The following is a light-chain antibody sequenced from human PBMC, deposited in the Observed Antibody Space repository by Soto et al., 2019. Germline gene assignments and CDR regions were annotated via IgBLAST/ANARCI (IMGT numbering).Light chain of an antibody. V-gene: IGKV3-11*01. Sequence: EIVLTQSPATLSLSPGERATLSCRASQSVSSNLAWYQQKPGQAPRLLIYDASNGATGIPARFSGSGSGTDFTLTISSLEPEDFAVYYCQRGDTFGQGTRLEIK. CDR2: DAS. CDR1: QSVSSN. J-gene: IGKJ5*01. CDR3: QRGDT.